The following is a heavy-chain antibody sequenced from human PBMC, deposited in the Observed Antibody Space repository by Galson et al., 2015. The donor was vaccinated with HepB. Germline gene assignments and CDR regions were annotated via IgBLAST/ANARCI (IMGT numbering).Heavy chain of an antibody. V-gene: IGHV3-30-3*01. CDR3: ARDSNYVRRPWGYYFDY. D-gene: IGHD4-11*01. CDR1: GFTFSSYA. CDR2: ISYDGSNK. Sequence: SLRLSCAASGFTFSSYAMHWVRQAPGKGLEWVAVISYDGSNKYYADSVKGRFTISRDNSKNTLYLQMSSLRAEDTAVYYCARDSNYVRRPWGYYFDYWGQGTLVTVSS. J-gene: IGHJ4*02.